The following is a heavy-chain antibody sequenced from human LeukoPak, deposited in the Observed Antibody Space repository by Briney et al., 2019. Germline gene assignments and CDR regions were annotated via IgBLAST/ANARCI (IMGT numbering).Heavy chain of an antibody. J-gene: IGHJ6*03. V-gene: IGHV4-38-2*02. CDR2: IYHSGST. D-gene: IGHD3-10*01. Sequence: SETLSLTCTVSGYSISSGYYWGWIRQPPGKGLEGIGSIYHSGSTYYNPSLKSRVTISVDTSKNQFSLKLSSVTAADTAVYYCARHYYGSGYYYYYYMDVWGKGTTVTISS. CDR1: GYSISSGYY. CDR3: ARHYYGSGYYYYYYMDV.